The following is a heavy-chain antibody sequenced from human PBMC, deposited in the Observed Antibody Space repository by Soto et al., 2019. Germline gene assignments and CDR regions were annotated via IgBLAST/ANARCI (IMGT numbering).Heavy chain of an antibody. V-gene: IGHV4-34*01. Sequence: PSETLSLTCAVYGGSFSGHYWSWIRQPPGKGLEWIGEINHSGSTNYNPSLKSRVTISVDTSKNQFSLKLSSVTAADTAVYYCARGGVPDAYYYYYYGMDVWGQGTTVTVSS. CDR1: GGSFSGHY. CDR3: ARGGVPDAYYYYYYGMDV. CDR2: INHSGST. J-gene: IGHJ6*02. D-gene: IGHD2-2*01.